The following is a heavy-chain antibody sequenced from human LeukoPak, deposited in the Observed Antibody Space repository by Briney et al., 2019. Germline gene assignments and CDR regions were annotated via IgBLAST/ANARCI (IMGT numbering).Heavy chain of an antibody. CDR3: ARDSRFLEWLLPD. V-gene: IGHV1-24*01. CDR2: FDPEDGET. J-gene: IGHJ4*02. Sequence: ASVKVSCKVSGYTLTELSMHWVRQAPGKGLEWMGGFDPEDGETIYAQKFPGRVTITADKSTSTAYMELSSLRSEDTAVYYCARDSRFLEWLLPDWGQGTLVTVSS. CDR1: GYTLTELS. D-gene: IGHD3-3*01.